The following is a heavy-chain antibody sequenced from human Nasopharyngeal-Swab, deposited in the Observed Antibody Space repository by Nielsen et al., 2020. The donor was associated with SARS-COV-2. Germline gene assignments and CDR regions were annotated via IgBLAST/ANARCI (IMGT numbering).Heavy chain of an antibody. Sequence: SVKVSCKVSGYTLTELSMHWVRQAPGKGLEWMGGIIPIFGTANYAQKFQGRVTITADESTSTAYMELSSLRSEDTAVYYCAFVDTAKFNGMDVWGQGTTVTVSS. CDR3: AFVDTAKFNGMDV. J-gene: IGHJ6*02. CDR1: GYTLTELS. V-gene: IGHV1-69*13. D-gene: IGHD5-18*01. CDR2: IIPIFGTA.